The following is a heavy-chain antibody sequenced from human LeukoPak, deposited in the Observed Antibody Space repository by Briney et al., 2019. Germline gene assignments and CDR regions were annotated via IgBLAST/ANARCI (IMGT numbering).Heavy chain of an antibody. V-gene: IGHV4-61*01. CDR1: GYSISSGYY. D-gene: IGHD3-10*01. J-gene: IGHJ5*02. CDR3: ARGGSGSYEDGNPLNWFDP. Sequence: PSETLSLTCTVSGYSISSGYYWSWIRQPPGKGLEWIGYIYYSGSTNYNPSLKSRVTISVDTSKNQFSLKLSSVTAADTAVYYCARGGSGSYEDGNPLNWFDPWGQGTLVTVSS. CDR2: IYYSGST.